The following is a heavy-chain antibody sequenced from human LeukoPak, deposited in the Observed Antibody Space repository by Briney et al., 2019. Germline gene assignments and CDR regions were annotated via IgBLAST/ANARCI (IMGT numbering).Heavy chain of an antibody. J-gene: IGHJ4*02. CDR2: IKQDGGEK. CDR3: VRNLAVAGTCFDS. D-gene: IGHD6-19*01. V-gene: IGHV3-7*03. Sequence: GGSLRLSCVASEFTFSNYWMSWVRQAPGKGLEWVANIKQDGGEKNYVDSVKGRFTISRDNAESSLYLQMNSLRAEDTAVYYCVRNLAVAGTCFDSWGQGTLVTVSS. CDR1: EFTFSNYW.